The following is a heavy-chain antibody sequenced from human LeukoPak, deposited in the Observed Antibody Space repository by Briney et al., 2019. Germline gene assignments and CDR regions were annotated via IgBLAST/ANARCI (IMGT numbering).Heavy chain of an antibody. V-gene: IGHV4-4*07. Sequence: PSETLSLTCTVSGDSFTMYYWSWIRQPAGKGLEWIGRIYTTGSTNYNPSLKSRVAMSVDTSKGQFSLKLSSVTAADTAVYYCARDRKYGDSYFDYWGQGILLTVSS. D-gene: IGHD4-17*01. CDR3: ARDRKYGDSYFDY. J-gene: IGHJ4*02. CDR1: GDSFTMYY. CDR2: IYTTGST.